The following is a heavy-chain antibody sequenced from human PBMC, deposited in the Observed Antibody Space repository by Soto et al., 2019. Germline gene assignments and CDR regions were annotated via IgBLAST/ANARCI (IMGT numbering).Heavy chain of an antibody. V-gene: IGHV4-59*02. CDR3: AGYREGVGGRGY. D-gene: IGHD5-12*01. J-gene: IGHJ4*02. CDR2: ILYSGST. CDR1: CGSGAGYS. Sequence: PLEPLSLTCTVSCGSGAGYSGSCIRQQPGKGLEWIGYILYSGSTKYKPSLQSRVAISIDTSKNQFSLKLSSVTASDTAVYYCAGYREGVGGRGYWGQGNLVTVFS.